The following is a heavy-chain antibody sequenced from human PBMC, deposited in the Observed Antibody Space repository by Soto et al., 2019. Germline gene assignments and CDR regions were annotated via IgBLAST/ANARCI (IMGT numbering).Heavy chain of an antibody. J-gene: IGHJ6*02. CDR1: GYTLTDYY. Sequence: QVQLVQSGAEVKKPGASVKVSCKPSGYTLTDYYIHWVRQAPGQGPEWMGWINPKNGDTKSAQKFQGRVTMTRDMSVTTADLDLSSLRSDDTAQYYCARSSGSYSYYGMDVWGQGTTVTVSS. CDR2: INPKNGDT. D-gene: IGHD6-19*01. CDR3: ARSSGSYSYYGMDV. V-gene: IGHV1-2*02.